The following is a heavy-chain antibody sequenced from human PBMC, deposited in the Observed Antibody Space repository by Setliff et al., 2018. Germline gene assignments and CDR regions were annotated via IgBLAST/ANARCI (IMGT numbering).Heavy chain of an antibody. CDR3: ARHPYYYGSGTYLDNNNRWFDP. V-gene: IGHV5-51*01. J-gene: IGHJ5*02. CDR1: GYSFSTCW. Sequence: PGESLKISCKGSGYSFSTCWIGWVRQMPGKGLEWMGIIYPGDSITRYSPSFQGQVTIPVDKSINTAYLQWSSLRASDTAIYYCARHPYYYGSGTYLDNNNRWFDPWGQGTLVTVSS. D-gene: IGHD3-10*01. CDR2: IYPGDSIT.